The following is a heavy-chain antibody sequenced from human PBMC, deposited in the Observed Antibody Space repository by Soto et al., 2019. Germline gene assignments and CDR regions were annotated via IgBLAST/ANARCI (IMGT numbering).Heavy chain of an antibody. CDR1: GLAFSSYG. CDR3: AKGPYSSGRYGFDH. J-gene: IGHJ4*02. D-gene: IGHD6-19*01. V-gene: IGHV3-30*18. Sequence: GSLRLSCVVSGLAFSSYGMYWVRQAPGKGLEWLSFISYDGSNENYADSVKGRFTISRDNSRDTFFLQLNSLRFEDTAVYYCAKGPYSSGRYGFDHWGQGTQVTVSS. CDR2: ISYDGSNE.